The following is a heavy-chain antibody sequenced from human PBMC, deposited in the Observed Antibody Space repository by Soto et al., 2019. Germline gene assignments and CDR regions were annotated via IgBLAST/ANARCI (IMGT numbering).Heavy chain of an antibody. V-gene: IGHV3-30*18. D-gene: IGHD5-12*01. Sequence: GGSLRLSCAASGFTFSSYGMHWVRQAPGKGLEWVAVISYDGSNKYYADSVKGRFTISRDNSKNTLYLQMNSLRAEDTAVYYCAKDHPLPYSGYEWKTSYFDYWGQGTLVTVSS. CDR1: GFTFSSYG. CDR2: ISYDGSNK. J-gene: IGHJ4*02. CDR3: AKDHPLPYSGYEWKTSYFDY.